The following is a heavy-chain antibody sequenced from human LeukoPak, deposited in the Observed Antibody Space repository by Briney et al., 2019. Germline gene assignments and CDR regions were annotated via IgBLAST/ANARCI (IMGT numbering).Heavy chain of an antibody. CDR1: GGTFSSYA. CDR2: IISIFGTT. J-gene: IGHJ5*02. CDR3: AGTEYYYDSSGYYSP. D-gene: IGHD3-22*01. Sequence: GASVKVSCKASGGTFSSYAISWVRQAPGQGLEWMGGIISIFGTTYYAQNLQRRVTTTADATKSTAYMQMSSLRPEDTAVYYCAGTEYYYDSSGYYSPWGQGTLVTVSS. V-gene: IGHV1-69*13.